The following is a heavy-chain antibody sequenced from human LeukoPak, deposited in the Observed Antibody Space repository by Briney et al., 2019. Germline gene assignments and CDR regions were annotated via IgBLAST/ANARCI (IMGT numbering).Heavy chain of an antibody. D-gene: IGHD3-10*01. CDR2: IYNSGST. Sequence: SETLSLTCTVSGGSISSYYWSWIRQPPGKGLEWIGYIYNSGSTNYNPSLKSRVTISVDTSKNQFSLKLSSVTAADTAVYYCARVGYGSGSMNYYGMDVWGQGTTVTVSS. CDR3: ARVGYGSGSMNYYGMDV. V-gene: IGHV4-59*08. J-gene: IGHJ6*02. CDR1: GGSISSYY.